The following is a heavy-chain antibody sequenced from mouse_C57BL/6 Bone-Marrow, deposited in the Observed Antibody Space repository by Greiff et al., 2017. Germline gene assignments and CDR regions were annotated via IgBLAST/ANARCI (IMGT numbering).Heavy chain of an antibody. V-gene: IGHV1-26*01. CDR3: APLIYYYFDY. CDR1: GYTFTDYY. J-gene: IGHJ2*01. D-gene: IGHD1-1*01. CDR2: INPNNGGT. Sequence: EVQLQQSGPELVKPGASVKISCKASGYTFTDYYMNWVKQSHGKSLEWIGDINPNNGGTSYNQKFKGKATLTVDKSSSTAYMELRSLTSEDSAVYYCAPLIYYYFDYWGQGTTLTVSS.